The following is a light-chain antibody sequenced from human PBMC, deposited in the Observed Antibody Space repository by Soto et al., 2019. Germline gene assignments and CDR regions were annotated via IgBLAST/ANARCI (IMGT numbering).Light chain of an antibody. CDR3: QQYNNWRGT. CDR1: QSVSSN. CDR2: GAS. J-gene: IGKJ1*01. Sequence: EIVMTQSPATLSVSPGERATLSYRASQSVSSNLAWYQQKPGQAPRLLINGASTRATGIPARFSGSGSGTEFTLTISSLQSEDFAVYYCQQYNNWRGTFGQGTKVEIK. V-gene: IGKV3-15*01.